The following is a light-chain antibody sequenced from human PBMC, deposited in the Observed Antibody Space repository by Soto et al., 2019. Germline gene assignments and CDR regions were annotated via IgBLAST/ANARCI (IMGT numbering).Light chain of an antibody. CDR3: QNYNSLPYT. J-gene: IGKJ2*01. CDR2: AAS. V-gene: IGKV1-27*01. Sequence: EIRLTQSPSSLSASVGDRVTIACRASHDMNNFLAWFQQKPGKVPELLMYAASTVKSGVPSRFSGRGSGTEFTLTTDSLQPDDFATYFGQNYNSLPYTFGQGTKLEIK. CDR1: HDMNNF.